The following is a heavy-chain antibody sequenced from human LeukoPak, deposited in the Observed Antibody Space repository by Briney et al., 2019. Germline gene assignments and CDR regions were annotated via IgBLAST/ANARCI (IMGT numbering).Heavy chain of an antibody. CDR1: GGSISHYY. CDR3: AREDPQTTVPEGMDV. V-gene: IGHV4-59*01. D-gene: IGHD4-17*01. J-gene: IGHJ6*02. Sequence: PSETLSLTCTVSGGSISHYYWSWIRQSPGKGLEWIGYIYCSGTTNYNPSLKSRVTISVDTSRNQFSLQLRSVTAADTAVYYCAREDPQTTVPEGMDVWGQGTTVIVSS. CDR2: IYCSGTT.